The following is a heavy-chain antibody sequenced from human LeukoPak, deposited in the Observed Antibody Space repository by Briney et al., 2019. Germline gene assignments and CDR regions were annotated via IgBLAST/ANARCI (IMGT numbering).Heavy chain of an antibody. CDR3: ARDRPTGASRVFVVQ. CDR2: MSSGSRYI. Sequence: GGSLRLSCTASGLSFSTYAMTWVPQPAGKGLEWISSMSSGSRYIYYADSVRGRLTISRDNTKNSLYLIMNNLRAEDTAIYYCARDRPTGASRVFVVQWGQGTPVTVSS. J-gene: IGHJ4*02. V-gene: IGHV3-21*06. CDR1: GLSFSTYA. D-gene: IGHD2-15*01.